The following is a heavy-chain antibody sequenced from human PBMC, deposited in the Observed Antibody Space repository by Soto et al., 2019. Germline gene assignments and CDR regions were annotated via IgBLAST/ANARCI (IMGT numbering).Heavy chain of an antibody. V-gene: IGHV3-21*01. CDR2: ITCSSSYI. D-gene: IGHD6-6*01. CDR3: VRARSTDSRCDY. CDR1: GFTFSLYS. J-gene: IGHJ4*02. Sequence: GGALRLSCAASGFTFSLYSMIWVRQAPGKGLEWVASITCSSSYIYYEDSLKGRFTISRDNAKNSLFLQLDSLRAEDTAVYFCVRARSTDSRCDYWGQGTLVGVSS.